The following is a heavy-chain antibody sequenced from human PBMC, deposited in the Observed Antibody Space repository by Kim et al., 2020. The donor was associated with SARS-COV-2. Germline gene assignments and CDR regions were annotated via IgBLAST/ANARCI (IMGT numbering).Heavy chain of an antibody. V-gene: IGHV6-1*01. D-gene: IGHD3-10*01. J-gene: IGHJ3*02. Sequence: QTLSLTCAISGDSVSSDSAAWHWIRQSPSRGLEWLGRTLYRSKWYNDYAVSVRSRMTINPDTSKNQFSLQLSSVTPEDTAVYYCAREYRITLVRGVSDPFDIWGQGTMVTVSS. CDR1: GDSVSSDSAA. CDR3: AREYRITLVRGVSDPFDI. CDR2: TLYRSKWYN.